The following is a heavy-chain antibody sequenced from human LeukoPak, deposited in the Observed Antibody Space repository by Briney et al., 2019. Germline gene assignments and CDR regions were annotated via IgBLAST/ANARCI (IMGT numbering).Heavy chain of an antibody. J-gene: IGHJ4*02. CDR3: ARDVSITMVRGVIIGGYYFDY. CDR1: GYTFTGHY. CDR2: INPNSGGT. D-gene: IGHD3-10*01. Sequence: ASVRVSCKASGYTFTGHYMHWVRQAPGQGLEWMGWINPNSGGTNYAQKFQGRVTMTRDTSISTAYMELSRLRSDDTAVYYCARDVSITMVRGVIIGGYYFDYWGQGTLVTVSS. V-gene: IGHV1-2*02.